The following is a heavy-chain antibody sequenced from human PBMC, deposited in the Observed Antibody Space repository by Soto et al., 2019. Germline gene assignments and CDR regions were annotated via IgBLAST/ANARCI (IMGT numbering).Heavy chain of an antibody. CDR1: GFTFSSYE. CDR2: ISSSGSTI. J-gene: IGHJ6*02. CDR3: ARDHKGGYYYYGMDV. Sequence: WGSLRLSCAASGFTFSSYEISCGRHSPVKGLEWVSYISSSGSTIYYADSVKGRFTISRDNAKNSLYLQMNSLRAEDTAVYYCARDHKGGYYYYGMDVWGQGTTVTVSS. V-gene: IGHV3-48*03.